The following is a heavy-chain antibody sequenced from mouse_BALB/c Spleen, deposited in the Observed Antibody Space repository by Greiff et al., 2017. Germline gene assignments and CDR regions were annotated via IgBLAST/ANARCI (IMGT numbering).Heavy chain of an antibody. CDR2: INPYNDGT. Sequence: EVQLQQSGPELVKPGASVKMSCKPSGYTFTSYVMHWVKQKPGQGLEWIGYINPYNDGTKYNEKFKGKATLTSDKSSSTAYMELSSLTSEDSAVYYCARPYYYGSSYGYFDVWGAGTTVTVSS. D-gene: IGHD1-1*01. CDR3: ARPYYYGSSYGYFDV. CDR1: GYTFTSYV. V-gene: IGHV1-14*01. J-gene: IGHJ1*01.